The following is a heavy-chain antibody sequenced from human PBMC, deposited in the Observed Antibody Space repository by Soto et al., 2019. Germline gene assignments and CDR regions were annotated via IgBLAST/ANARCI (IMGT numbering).Heavy chain of an antibody. Sequence: GGSLRLSCAASGFTFSSLSMNRVRQAPGKGLEWVSYLGGSSTTIYYADSVKGRFTVSRDNAKNSLYLHMNGLRDEDTAVYYCARDLTVMSLWGLGTLVTVSS. CDR1: GFTFSSLS. CDR2: LGGSSTTI. D-gene: IGHD3-16*01. V-gene: IGHV3-48*02. J-gene: IGHJ4*02. CDR3: ARDLTVMSL.